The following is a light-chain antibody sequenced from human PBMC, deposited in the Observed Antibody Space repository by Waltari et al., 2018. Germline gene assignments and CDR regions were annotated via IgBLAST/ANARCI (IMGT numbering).Light chain of an antibody. V-gene: IGLV1-44*01. CDR1: SSNIGTNP. J-gene: IGLJ3*02. CDR3: AVWDDSLNGWV. Sequence: QSVLAQPPSASGTPGQRVTISCSGSSSNIGTNPVSWYQHLPGTAPKLLLYSNNQRPSGVPDRISGSKSGTSASLAISGLQSDDETDYYCAVWDDSLNGWVFGGGTKLTVL. CDR2: SNN.